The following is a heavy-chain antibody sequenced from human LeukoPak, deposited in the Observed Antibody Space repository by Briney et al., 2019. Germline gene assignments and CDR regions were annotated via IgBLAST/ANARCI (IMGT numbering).Heavy chain of an antibody. D-gene: IGHD5-12*01. Sequence: PGGSLRLSCVGSGFTFSGSGIHWVRQAPGKGLEWVGRIRSKPNSYATAYGASVRGRFIISRDDSETTAYLQMNSLKTEDTAVYYCTRMGHSGYESLYYYYGMDVWGQGTTVTVSS. CDR3: TRMGHSGYESLYYYYGMDV. CDR2: IRSKPNSYAT. J-gene: IGHJ6*02. CDR1: GFTFSGSG. V-gene: IGHV3-73*01.